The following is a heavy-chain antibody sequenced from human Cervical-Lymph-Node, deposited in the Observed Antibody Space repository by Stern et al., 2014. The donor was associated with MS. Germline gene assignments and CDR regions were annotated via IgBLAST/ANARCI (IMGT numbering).Heavy chain of an antibody. CDR3: AKDGSGSSFDY. D-gene: IGHD1-26*01. J-gene: IGHJ4*02. CDR1: GFTFSSYG. CDR2: ISYDGSNK. V-gene: IGHV3-30*18. Sequence: VQLVQSGGGVAQPGRSLRLSCAASGFTFSSYGMHWVRQAPGKGLEWVAVISYDGSNKYYADSVKGRFTISRDNSKNTLYLQMNSLRAEDTAVYYCAKDGSGSSFDYWGQGTLVTVSS.